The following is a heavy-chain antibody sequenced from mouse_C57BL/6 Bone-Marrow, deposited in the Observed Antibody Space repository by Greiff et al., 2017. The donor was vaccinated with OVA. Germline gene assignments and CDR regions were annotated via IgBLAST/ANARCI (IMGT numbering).Heavy chain of an antibody. Sequence: VQLQQSGAELVRPGASVTLSCKASGYTFTDYEMHWVKQTPVHGLEWIGAIDPETGGTAYNQKFKGKAILTASKSSSTAYMELRSLTSDDSAVYYCTRTGTKVDYWGQGTTLTVSS. D-gene: IGHD4-1*01. V-gene: IGHV1-15*01. J-gene: IGHJ2*01. CDR2: IDPETGGT. CDR1: GYTFTDYE. CDR3: TRTGTKVDY.